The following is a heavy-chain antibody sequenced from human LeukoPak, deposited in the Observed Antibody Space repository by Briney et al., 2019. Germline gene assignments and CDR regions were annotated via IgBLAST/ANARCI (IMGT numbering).Heavy chain of an antibody. J-gene: IGHJ4*02. CDR2: IGSSGGRS. V-gene: IGHV3-23*01. CDR3: AKCRFGVESWVDS. Sequence: GGSLRLSCEASAFTFSGYGMSWVRQAPGKGLEGVSGIGSSGGRSYYADSVKGRFTISRDNSKNTLYMEMNNLRAEDTAVYYCAKCRFGVESWVDSWGQGTLVIVSS. CDR1: AFTFSGYG. D-gene: IGHD3-10*01.